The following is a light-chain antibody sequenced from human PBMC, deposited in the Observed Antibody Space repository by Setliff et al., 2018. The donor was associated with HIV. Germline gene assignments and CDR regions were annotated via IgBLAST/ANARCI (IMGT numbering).Light chain of an antibody. CDR1: SSDVGSYNL. CDR2: EVS. CDR3: CSYAGSSTEV. Sequence: QSALAQPASVSGSPGQSITLSCTGTSSDVGSYNLVSWYQHHPGKAPKLMIYEVSKRPSGVSNRFSGSKSGNTASLTISGLQAEDEADYYCCSYAGSSTEVFGTGTKVTVL. V-gene: IGLV2-23*02. J-gene: IGLJ1*01.